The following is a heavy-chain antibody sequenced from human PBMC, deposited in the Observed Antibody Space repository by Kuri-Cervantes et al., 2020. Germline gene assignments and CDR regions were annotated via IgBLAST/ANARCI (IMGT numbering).Heavy chain of an antibody. J-gene: IGHJ4*02. CDR1: GGSVSSGSYY. Sequence: GSLRLSCTVSGGSVSSGSYYWSWIRQPPGKGLEWIGYIYYNGSTNYNPSLKSRVTISVDTSKNQFSLKLSSVTAADTAVYYCARDSRYSSGWYLGTYWGQGTLVTVSS. D-gene: IGHD6-19*01. V-gene: IGHV4-61*01. CDR3: ARDSRYSSGWYLGTY. CDR2: IYYNGST.